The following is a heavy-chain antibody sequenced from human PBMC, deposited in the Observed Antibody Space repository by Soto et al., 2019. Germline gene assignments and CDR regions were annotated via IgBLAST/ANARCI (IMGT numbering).Heavy chain of an antibody. CDR2: IIPIFGTA. Sequence: QVQLVQSGAEVKKPGSSVKVSCKASGGTFSSYAISWVRQAPGQGLEWMGGIIPIFGTANYAQKFQGRVTITADESTSKAYMELSSLRSEDTAVYYCARGNSGSYVDYFDYWGQGTLVTVSS. CDR1: GGTFSSYA. CDR3: ARGNSGSYVDYFDY. V-gene: IGHV1-69*12. D-gene: IGHD1-26*01. J-gene: IGHJ4*02.